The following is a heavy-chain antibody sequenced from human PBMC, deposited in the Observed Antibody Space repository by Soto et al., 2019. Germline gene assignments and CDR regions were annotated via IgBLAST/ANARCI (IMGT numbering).Heavy chain of an antibody. CDR1: GFTFNSYS. V-gene: IGHV3-48*01. CDR3: ARHSSLWRDVYSYGYNFDY. D-gene: IGHD5-18*01. CDR2: INSGSTSV. Sequence: PGGSLRLSCVASGFTFNSYSMNWVRQAPGKGLEWISYINSGSTSVFYADSVKGRFTISRDNAKNSLYLQMNSLRAEDTAVYYCARHSSLWRDVYSYGYNFDYWGQGTLVTVSS. J-gene: IGHJ4*02.